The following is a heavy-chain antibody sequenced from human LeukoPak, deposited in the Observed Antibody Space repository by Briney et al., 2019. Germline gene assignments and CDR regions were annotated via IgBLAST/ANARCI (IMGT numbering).Heavy chain of an antibody. Sequence: GGSLRLSCAASGFTFSSYSMNWVRQAPGKGLEWVSSISSSSSYIYYADSVKGRFTISRDNSKNTLFLHMNTLRAEDTAVYYCARGRCTGGNCYFQYFHDWGQGTLVTVSS. D-gene: IGHD2-15*01. CDR1: GFTFSSYS. V-gene: IGHV3-21*04. J-gene: IGHJ1*01. CDR3: ARGRCTGGNCYFQYFHD. CDR2: ISSSSSYI.